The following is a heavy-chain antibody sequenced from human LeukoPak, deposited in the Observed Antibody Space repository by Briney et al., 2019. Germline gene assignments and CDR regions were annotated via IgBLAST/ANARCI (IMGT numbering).Heavy chain of an antibody. V-gene: IGHV4-4*07. CDR1: GGSISPYY. D-gene: IGHD6-19*01. CDR3: AGIAVAGISNYYYYYGMDV. Sequence: PSETLSLTCTVSGGSISPYYWSWIRQPAGKGLEWIGRIYSSGSTNYNPSLKSRVTMSVDTSKNQFSLKLSSVTAADTAVYYCAGIAVAGISNYYYYYGMDVWGQGTTVTVSS. CDR2: IYSSGST. J-gene: IGHJ6*02.